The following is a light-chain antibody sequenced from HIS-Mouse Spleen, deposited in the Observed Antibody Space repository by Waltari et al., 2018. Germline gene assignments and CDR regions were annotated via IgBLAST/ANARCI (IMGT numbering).Light chain of an antibody. J-gene: IGLJ3*02. Sequence: QSPLTQPSSVSGSPGPSITISCTGTSSDVWSYKPVSRYQQHPGKAPKLMIYEGSKRPSGVSNRFSGSKSGNTASLTISGLQAEDEADYYCCSYAGSSTYWVFGGGTKLTVL. CDR2: EGS. CDR1: SSDVWSYKP. CDR3: CSYAGSSTYWV. V-gene: IGLV2-23*01.